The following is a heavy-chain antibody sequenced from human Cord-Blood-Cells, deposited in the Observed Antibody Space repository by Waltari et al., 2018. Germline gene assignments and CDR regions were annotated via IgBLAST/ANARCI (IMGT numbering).Heavy chain of an antibody. J-gene: IGHJ4*02. CDR1: GGPIRRSSSY. CDR2: IYYSGST. V-gene: IGHV4-39*07. CDR3: ARQIYDSSGYYYVPNFDY. D-gene: IGHD3-22*01. Sequence: QLQLQESGPGLVKPSETLSLPCTVPGGPIRRSSSYWARLRRPQGRGLAGIGSIYYSGSTYYNPSLKSRVTISVDTSKNQFSLKLSSVTAADTAVYYCARQIYDSSGYYYVPNFDYWGQGTLVTVSS.